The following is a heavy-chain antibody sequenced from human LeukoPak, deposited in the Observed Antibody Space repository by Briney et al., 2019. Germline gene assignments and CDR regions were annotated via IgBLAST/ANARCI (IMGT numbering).Heavy chain of an antibody. Sequence: SETLSLTCTVSGGSISSSSYYWGWIRQPPGKGLEWIGSIYYSGSTYYNPSLKSRLTISVDTSKNQFSLKLTSVTAADTAVCYCARDRRGYGSFDSWGQGTLVTVSS. D-gene: IGHD5-18*01. J-gene: IGHJ4*02. CDR2: IYYSGST. CDR3: ARDRRGYGSFDS. V-gene: IGHV4-39*07. CDR1: GGSISSSSYY.